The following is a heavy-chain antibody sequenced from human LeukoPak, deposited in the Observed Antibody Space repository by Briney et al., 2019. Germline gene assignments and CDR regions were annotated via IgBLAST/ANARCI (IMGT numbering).Heavy chain of an antibody. CDR1: GGSFSGNY. J-gene: IGHJ5*02. D-gene: IGHD3-10*01. CDR3: ARTPMVRGAVLLYNWFDP. V-gene: IGHV4-34*01. CDR2: INHSGST. Sequence: SETLSLTCAVYGGSFSGNYWSWIRQPPGKELECIGEINHSGSTNYNPSLKSRVTISVDTSKNQFSLKLSSVTAADTAVYYCARTPMVRGAVLLYNWFDPWGQGTLVTVSS.